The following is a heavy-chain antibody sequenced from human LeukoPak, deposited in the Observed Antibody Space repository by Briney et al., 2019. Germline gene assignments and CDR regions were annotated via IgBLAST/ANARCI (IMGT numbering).Heavy chain of an antibody. V-gene: IGHV1-18*01. D-gene: IGHD3-10*01. CDR1: GYTFTSYG. Sequence: ASVKVSCKASGYTFTSYGICGVRQAVGQGLEWMGWISTYNGKTNYAQKLQGRVSMTTDTSTSTAYMAVRSLRSDDTAVYYCARHYGVLLWFGKNRYYYGMDASGQGTTVTVSS. J-gene: IGHJ6*02. CDR2: ISTYNGKT. CDR3: ARHYGVLLWFGKNRYYYGMDA.